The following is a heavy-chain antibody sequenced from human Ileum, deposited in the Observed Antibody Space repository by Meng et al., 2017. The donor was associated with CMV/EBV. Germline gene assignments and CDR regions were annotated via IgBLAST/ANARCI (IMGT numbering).Heavy chain of an antibody. D-gene: IGHD3-3*01. J-gene: IGHJ4*02. V-gene: IGHV4-39*07. CDR3: ARNVGFYSSQIAY. CDR2: VYYSGTT. Sequence: LQESGPGLVKPSETLPLTCTASGGATTSSTYYWGWIRQPPGKGLEWIGSVYYSGTTYYNPSLKSRVNMSIDTSKNRFSLKLSSATAADTAVYYCARNVGFYSSQIAYWGQGALVTVSS. CDR1: GGATTSSTYY.